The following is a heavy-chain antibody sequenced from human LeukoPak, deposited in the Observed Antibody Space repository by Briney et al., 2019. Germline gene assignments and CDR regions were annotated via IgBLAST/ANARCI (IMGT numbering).Heavy chain of an antibody. CDR2: ISSSSSYI. J-gene: IGHJ5*02. D-gene: IGHD3-10*01. Sequence: KPGGSLRLSCAASGFTFSSYAMSWVRQAPGKGLEWVSAISSSSSYIYYADSVKGRFTISRDNAKNSLYLQMNSLRAEDTAVYYCARDDGSGFSRFDPWGQGTLVTVSS. V-gene: IGHV3-21*01. CDR3: ARDDGSGFSRFDP. CDR1: GFTFSSYA.